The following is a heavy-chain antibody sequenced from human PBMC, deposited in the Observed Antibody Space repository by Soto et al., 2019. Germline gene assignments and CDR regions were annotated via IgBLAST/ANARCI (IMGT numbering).Heavy chain of an antibody. Sequence: GGSLRLSCAASGFTFTEYFMGWIRQTPGKGLEWISYISILGDTLQYADSVKGRFTISRDNAKNALYLQMNSLRAEDTAVYYCVRESYYYFGMDVWGQGTTVTVSS. CDR3: VRESYYYFGMDV. J-gene: IGHJ6*02. CDR1: GFTFTEYF. V-gene: IGHV3-11*01. CDR2: ISILGDTL.